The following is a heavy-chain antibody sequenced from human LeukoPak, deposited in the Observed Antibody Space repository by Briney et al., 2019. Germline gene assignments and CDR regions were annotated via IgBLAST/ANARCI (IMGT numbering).Heavy chain of an antibody. V-gene: IGHV3-21*01. CDR3: ARGASGRNYDFWSGYYLGYYYYYGMDV. D-gene: IGHD3-3*01. CDR1: GFTLSSYS. CDR2: ISSSSSYI. J-gene: IGHJ6*02. Sequence: GGSLRLSCAASGFTLSSYSMNWVRQAPGKGLEWVSSISSSSSYIYYADSVKGRFTISRDNAKNSLYLQMNSLRAEDTAVYYCARGASGRNYDFWSGYYLGYYYYYGMDVWGQGTTVTVSS.